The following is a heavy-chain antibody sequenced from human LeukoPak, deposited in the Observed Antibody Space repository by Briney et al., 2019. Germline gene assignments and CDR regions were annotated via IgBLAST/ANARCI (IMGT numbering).Heavy chain of an antibody. CDR2: IYTSGST. Sequence: SETLSLTCTVSGGPISSYYWSWIRQPAGKGLEWIGRIYTSGSTNYNPSLKSRVTMSVDTSKNQFSLKLSSVTAADTAVYYCARDATPARIAAAGRGWFDPWGQGTLVTVSS. V-gene: IGHV4-4*07. CDR3: ARDATPARIAAAGRGWFDP. J-gene: IGHJ5*02. D-gene: IGHD6-13*01. CDR1: GGPISSYY.